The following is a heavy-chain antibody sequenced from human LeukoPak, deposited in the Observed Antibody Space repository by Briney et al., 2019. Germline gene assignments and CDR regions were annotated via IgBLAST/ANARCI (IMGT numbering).Heavy chain of an antibody. J-gene: IGHJ4*02. CDR1: GFTVSSNY. D-gene: IGHD7-27*01. CDR2: IYSSIGT. V-gene: IGHV3-53*01. Sequence: GGFLRLSCAASGFTVSSNYMSWVRQAPGKGLEWVSVIYSSIGTDYADSVKGRFTISRDNSKNTVYLQMNSLRAEDTAVYYCAKDDGLTGIDYWGQGSLVTVSS. CDR3: AKDDGLTGIDY.